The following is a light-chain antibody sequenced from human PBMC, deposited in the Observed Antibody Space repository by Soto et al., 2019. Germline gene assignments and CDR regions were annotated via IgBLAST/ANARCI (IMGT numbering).Light chain of an antibody. CDR3: QQYSGSSYT. Sequence: ETVLTQSPGTLSLPPGERATLSYRSSQSVSPNYLAWYQQTHGLAPRTVIYATTSRATGIPDRFSGSGSGTVFTLTSSRLGPEDFAVYYCQQYSGSSYTFGQGTRLEIK. CDR2: ATT. CDR1: QSVSPNY. V-gene: IGKV3-20*01. J-gene: IGKJ5*01.